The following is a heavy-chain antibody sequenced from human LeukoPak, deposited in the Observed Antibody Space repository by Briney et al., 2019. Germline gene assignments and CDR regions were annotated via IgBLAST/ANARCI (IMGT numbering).Heavy chain of an antibody. J-gene: IGHJ4*02. V-gene: IGHV4-59*01. CDR2: IYYSGSP. CDR3: ARDRSEFDY. CDR1: GGSISSYY. Sequence: KPSESLSLTCTVAGGSISSYYWSWIRQPPGKGLGWIGYIYYSGSPNYNPSLKSRVTISVDTSKNQFSLKLSSVTAADTAVYYCARDRSEFDYWGQGTLVTVSS.